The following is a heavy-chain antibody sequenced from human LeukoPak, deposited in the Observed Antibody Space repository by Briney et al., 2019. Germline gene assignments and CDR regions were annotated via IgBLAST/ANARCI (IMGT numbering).Heavy chain of an antibody. D-gene: IGHD3-16*01. Sequence: GGSLRLSCAASGITVSNNYMSWVRQAPGKGLDWVSVMYVGGRTFYADSVQGRFTTSRDNSKNTLYLQMNSLRVEDTAVYYCAREGHLGKYFDLWGRGTQVTVSS. CDR3: AREGHLGKYFDL. J-gene: IGHJ2*01. CDR2: MYVGGRT. CDR1: GITVSNNY. V-gene: IGHV3-53*01.